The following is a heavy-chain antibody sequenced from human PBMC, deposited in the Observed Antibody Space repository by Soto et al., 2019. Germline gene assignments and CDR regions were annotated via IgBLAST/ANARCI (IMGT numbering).Heavy chain of an antibody. CDR3: AIDRITIFGVVTENYYYYGMDV. D-gene: IGHD3-3*01. CDR1: GYTFTGYY. V-gene: IGHV1-2*02. CDR2: INPNSGGT. Sequence: ASVKVSCKASGYTFTGYYMHWVRQAPGQGLEWMGWINPNSGGTNYAQKFQGRVTMTRDTSISTAYMELSRLRSDDTAVYYCAIDRITIFGVVTENYYYYGMDVWGQGTTVTVSS. J-gene: IGHJ6*02.